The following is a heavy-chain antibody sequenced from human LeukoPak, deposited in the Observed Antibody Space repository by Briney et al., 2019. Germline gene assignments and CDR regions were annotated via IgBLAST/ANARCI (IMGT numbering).Heavy chain of an antibody. V-gene: IGHV4-30-2*01. CDR3: ARHMAYYDFWSGFGD. D-gene: IGHD3-3*01. J-gene: IGHJ4*02. CDR1: GGSISSGGYY. Sequence: PSQTLSLTCTVSGGSISSGGYYWSWIRQPPGKGLEWIGYIYHSGSTYYNPSLKSRVTISVDRSKNQFSLKLSSVTAADTAVYYCARHMAYYDFWSGFGDWGQGTLVTVSS. CDR2: IYHSGST.